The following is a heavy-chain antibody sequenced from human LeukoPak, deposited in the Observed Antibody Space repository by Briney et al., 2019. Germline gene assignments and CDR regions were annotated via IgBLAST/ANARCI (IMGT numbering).Heavy chain of an antibody. D-gene: IGHD4-11*01. CDR3: AKGGYYSNYRKKFDY. CDR1: GFTFNTYD. J-gene: IGHJ4*02. V-gene: IGHV3-23*01. Sequence: GGTLRLSCAASGFTFNTYDMSWVRQSPVKGLEWVSGLSGSGDRTYYTDSVKGRFTISRDNSKNTLYLQMNSLRAEDTAVYYCAKGGYYSNYRKKFDYWGQGTLVTVSS. CDR2: LSGSGDRT.